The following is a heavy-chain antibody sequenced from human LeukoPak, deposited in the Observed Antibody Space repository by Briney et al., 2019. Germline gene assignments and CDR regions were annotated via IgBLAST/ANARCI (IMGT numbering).Heavy chain of an antibody. V-gene: IGHV4-34*01. D-gene: IGHD5-18*01. J-gene: IGHJ4*02. Sequence: SETLSLTCAVYVGSFSGYYWSWIPQPPGKGVEWIGEINHSGSPKNNPSLKSRVPISVDTSKNQFSLKLSSVSGADTAVYYCARNRRGYSYGYPPLYFDYWGQGTLVTVSS. CDR3: ARNRRGYSYGYPPLYFDY. CDR1: VGSFSGYY. CDR2: INHSGSP.